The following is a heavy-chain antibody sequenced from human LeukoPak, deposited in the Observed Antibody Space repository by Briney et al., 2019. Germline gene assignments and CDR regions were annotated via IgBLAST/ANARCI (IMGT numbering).Heavy chain of an antibody. J-gene: IGHJ4*02. CDR1: GGTFSSYA. CDR3: ARDLNPYYYGSGDFDY. CDR2: IIPIFGTA. V-gene: IGHV1-69*05. D-gene: IGHD3-10*01. Sequence: GASVKVSCKASGGTFSSYAISWVRQAPGQGLEWMGRIIPIFGTANYAQKFQGRVTITTDESTSTAYMELSSLRSEDTAAYYCARDLNPYYYGSGDFDYWGQGTLVTVSS.